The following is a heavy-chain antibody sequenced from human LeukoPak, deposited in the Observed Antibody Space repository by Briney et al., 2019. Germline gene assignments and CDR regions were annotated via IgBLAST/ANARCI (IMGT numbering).Heavy chain of an antibody. CDR3: AREYSSSSGRAFDI. D-gene: IGHD6-6*01. CDR2: ISSSSSTI. CDR1: GFTFSSYA. J-gene: IGHJ3*02. Sequence: GGSLRLSCAASGFTFSSYAMNWVRQAPGKGLQWFSYISSSSSTIYYADSVKGRFTISRDNAKNSLYLQMNSLRDEDTAVYYSAREYSSSSGRAFDIWGQGTMVTVSS. V-gene: IGHV3-48*02.